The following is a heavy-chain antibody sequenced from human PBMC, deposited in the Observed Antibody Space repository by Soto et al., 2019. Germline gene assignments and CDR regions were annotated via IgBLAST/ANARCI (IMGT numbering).Heavy chain of an antibody. CDR2: IWYDGSNK. CDR1: GFTFSTYG. D-gene: IGHD4-17*01. Sequence: QVQLVESGGGVVQPGRSLRLSCAASGFTFSTYGMHWVRQAPGKGLEWVAVIWYDGSNKYYADSVKGRFTISRDNSKNTLDLQMNSLRAEDTAVYYCARDPDYGDYVGWFDPWCQGTLVTVSS. V-gene: IGHV3-33*01. J-gene: IGHJ5*02. CDR3: ARDPDYGDYVGWFDP.